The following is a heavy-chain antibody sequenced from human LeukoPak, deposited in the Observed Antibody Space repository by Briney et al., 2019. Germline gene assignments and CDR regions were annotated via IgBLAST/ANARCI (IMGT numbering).Heavy chain of an antibody. CDR1: GFTFSSYA. D-gene: IGHD2-21*02. V-gene: IGHV3-30-3*01. J-gene: IGHJ4*02. Sequence: TGRSLRLSCAASGFTFSSYAMHWVRQAPGKGLEWVAVMSYDGSNKYYADSVKGRFTISRDNSKNTLYLQMNSLRAEDTAVYYCARECGGDCYPAFDYWGQGTLVTVSS. CDR2: MSYDGSNK. CDR3: ARECGGDCYPAFDY.